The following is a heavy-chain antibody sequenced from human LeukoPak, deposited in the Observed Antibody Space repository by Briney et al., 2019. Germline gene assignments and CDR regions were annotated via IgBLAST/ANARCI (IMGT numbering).Heavy chain of an antibody. CDR2: ISSSSYI. J-gene: IGHJ4*02. V-gene: IGHV3-21*01. Sequence: PGGSLRLSCAASGFTFGSYSMNWVRQAPGKGLEWVSSISSSSYIYYADSVKGRFTISRDNAKNSLYLQMNSLRAEDTAVYYCARVVGSRSYFDSWGQGTLVTVSS. CDR1: GFTFGSYS. D-gene: IGHD3-10*01. CDR3: ARVVGSRSYFDS.